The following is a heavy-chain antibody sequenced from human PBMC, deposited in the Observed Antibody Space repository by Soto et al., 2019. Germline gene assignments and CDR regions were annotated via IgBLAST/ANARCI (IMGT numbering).Heavy chain of an antibody. CDR2: IYYSGST. CDR1: GGSISSYY. CDR3: ARDSGYYYDSSGYSPLD. D-gene: IGHD3-22*01. J-gene: IGHJ4*02. Sequence: SETLSLTCTVSGGSISSYYWSWIRQPPGKGLEWIGYIYYSGSTNYNPSLKSRVTISVDTSKNQFSLKLSSVTAADTAVYYCARDSGYYYDSSGYSPLDWGQGTLVTVSS. V-gene: IGHV4-59*12.